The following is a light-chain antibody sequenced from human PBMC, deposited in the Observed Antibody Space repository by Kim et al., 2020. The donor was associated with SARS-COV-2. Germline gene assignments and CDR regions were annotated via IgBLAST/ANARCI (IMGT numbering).Light chain of an antibody. V-gene: IGKV3-15*01. CDR2: GAS. Sequence: YVSRGERATLPCRASESVSRLLAWYQQKPGQAPRLLIYGASTRATGIPAGFSGSGSGTEFTLTISSLQSEDFAVYYCQQYNNWPYTFGQGTKLEI. J-gene: IGKJ2*01. CDR3: QQYNNWPYT. CDR1: ESVSRL.